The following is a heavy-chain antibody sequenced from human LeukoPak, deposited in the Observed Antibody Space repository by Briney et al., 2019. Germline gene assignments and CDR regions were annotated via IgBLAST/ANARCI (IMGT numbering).Heavy chain of an antibody. CDR1: GFTFSTYT. Sequence: GGSLRLSCTGSGFTFSTYTMNWVRQAPGKGLEWVASIGSTSSNINYADSVEGRFTIPRDNAKNTLNLQMNSLRAEDTAVYYCARDLGQYYDTSDNWFDPWGQGTLVTVSS. CDR3: ARDLGQYYDTSDNWFDP. D-gene: IGHD3-22*01. J-gene: IGHJ5*02. V-gene: IGHV3-48*01. CDR2: IGSTSSNI.